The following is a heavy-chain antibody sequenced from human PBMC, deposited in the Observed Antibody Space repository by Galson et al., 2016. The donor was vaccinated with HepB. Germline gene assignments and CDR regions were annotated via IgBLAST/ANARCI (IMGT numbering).Heavy chain of an antibody. Sequence: SVKVSCKASGYTFTNFGFSWVRQAPGQGLEWMGWISAYNANTNYARKLQGRVTMTTDTSTSTAYMDLRNLTSDDTAVYYCAREAGGFWSGTFFFDSWGQGTLVTVSS. CDR3: AREAGGFWSGTFFFDS. D-gene: IGHD3-3*01. J-gene: IGHJ4*02. CDR2: ISAYNANT. CDR1: GYTFTNFG. V-gene: IGHV1-18*01.